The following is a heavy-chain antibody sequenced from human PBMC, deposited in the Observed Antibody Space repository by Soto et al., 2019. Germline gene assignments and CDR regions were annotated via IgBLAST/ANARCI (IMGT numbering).Heavy chain of an antibody. V-gene: IGHV1-8*01. Sequence: QVQLVQSGAEVKKPGASVKVSCKASGYTFTSYDINWVRQATGQGLEWMGWMNPNSGNTGYAQKFQGRVTMTRNTSISTAYMELSSLRSEDTAVYYCARGRAKYCSGGSCYNWFDPWGQGTLVTVSS. CDR1: GYTFTSYD. CDR3: ARGRAKYCSGGSCYNWFDP. D-gene: IGHD2-15*01. CDR2: MNPNSGNT. J-gene: IGHJ5*02.